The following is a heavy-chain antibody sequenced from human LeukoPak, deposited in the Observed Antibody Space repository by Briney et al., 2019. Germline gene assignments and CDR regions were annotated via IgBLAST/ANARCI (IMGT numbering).Heavy chain of an antibody. Sequence: PGGSLRLSCAASGFTFSSYWMSWVRQAPGKGLEWVANIKQDGSEKYYVDSVKGRFTISRDNSKNTLYLQMNSLRAEDTAVYYCASAKGYSGYDIDYWGQGTLVTVSS. J-gene: IGHJ4*02. CDR3: ASAKGYSGYDIDY. CDR2: IKQDGSEK. D-gene: IGHD5-12*01. V-gene: IGHV3-7*01. CDR1: GFTFSSYW.